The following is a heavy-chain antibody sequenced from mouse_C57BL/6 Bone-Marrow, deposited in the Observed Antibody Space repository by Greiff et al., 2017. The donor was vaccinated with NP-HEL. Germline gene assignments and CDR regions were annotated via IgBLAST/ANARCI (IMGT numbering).Heavy chain of an antibody. D-gene: IGHD2-4*01. Sequence: EVKLMESGGDLVKPGGSLKLSCAASGFTFSSYGMSWVRQTPDKRLEWVATISSGGSYTYYPDRVKGRCTISRDNAKNTLHLQMSSLKSEDTAMYYCASTYDYDVAWFAYWGQGTLVTVSA. J-gene: IGHJ3*01. CDR2: ISSGGSYT. CDR1: GFTFSSYG. CDR3: ASTYDYDVAWFAY. V-gene: IGHV5-6*01.